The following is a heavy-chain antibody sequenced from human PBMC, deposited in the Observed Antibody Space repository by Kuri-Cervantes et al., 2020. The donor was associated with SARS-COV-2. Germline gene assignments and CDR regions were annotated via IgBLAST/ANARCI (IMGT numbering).Heavy chain of an antibody. J-gene: IGHJ4*02. D-gene: IGHD1-26*01. Sequence: SVKVSCKASGFTFTSSAMQWVRQARGQRLEWIGWIVVGSGNTNYAQKLQGRVTMTTDTSTSTAYMELRSLRSDDTAVYYCARGRTHSGSYWPDWGQGTLVTVSS. CDR3: ARGRTHSGSYWPD. V-gene: IGHV1-58*02. CDR2: IVVGSGNT. CDR1: GFTFTSSA.